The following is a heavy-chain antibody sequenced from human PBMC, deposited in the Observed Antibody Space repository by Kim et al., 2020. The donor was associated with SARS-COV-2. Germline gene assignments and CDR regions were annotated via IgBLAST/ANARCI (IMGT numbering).Heavy chain of an antibody. V-gene: IGHV3-23*01. J-gene: IGHJ4*02. CDR3: GRGMFGGLPRGPRDY. D-gene: IGHD3-10*02. Sequence: DSVKGRFTISRDNSKNTLYLQMNSLRAEDTAVYYCGRGMFGGLPRGPRDYWGQGTLVTVSS.